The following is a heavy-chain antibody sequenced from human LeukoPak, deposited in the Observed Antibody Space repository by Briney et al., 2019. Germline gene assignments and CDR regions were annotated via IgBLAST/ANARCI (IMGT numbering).Heavy chain of an antibody. J-gene: IGHJ4*02. D-gene: IGHD6-13*01. CDR2: VFDSGGS. CDR1: GGSISNYW. Sequence: SETLSLTCTVSGGSISNYWWSWIRQPPGKGLEWIGYVFDSGGSNYNPSLKSRVTISVDTSKKQFSLKLSSVTAADTAVYYCARGYSSSWNYFDYWVREPWSPPPQ. V-gene: IGHV4-59*01. CDR3: ARGYSSSWNYFDY.